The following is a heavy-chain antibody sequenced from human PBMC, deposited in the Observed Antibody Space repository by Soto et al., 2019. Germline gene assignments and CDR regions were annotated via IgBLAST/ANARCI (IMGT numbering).Heavy chain of an antibody. CDR1: GGTFSRYA. CDR3: ARDGTLYDSSGYYYLY. CDR2: IIPMFGKA. J-gene: IGHJ4*02. D-gene: IGHD3-22*01. Sequence: WASVKVSCKASGGTFSRYAISWVRQAPGQGLEWMGGIIPMFGKANYAQKFQGRVTITADESTSTGYMELRSLRSEDTAVYYCARDGTLYDSSGYYYLYWGQGXLVTVSS. V-gene: IGHV1-69*13.